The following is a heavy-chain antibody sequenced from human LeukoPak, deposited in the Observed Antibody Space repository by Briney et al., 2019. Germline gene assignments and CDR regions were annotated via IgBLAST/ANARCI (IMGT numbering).Heavy chain of an antibody. CDR1: GFTVSSNY. D-gene: IGHD2-2*01. Sequence: GGSLRLSCAASGFTVSSNYMSWVRQAPGKGLEWVSVIYSGGSTYYADSVKGRFTISRDDSKNTLYLQMNSLRAEDTAVYYCARDQLVVPAAIGYYYYCGMDVWGQGTTVTVSS. V-gene: IGHV3-53*01. J-gene: IGHJ6*02. CDR2: IYSGGST. CDR3: ARDQLVVPAAIGYYYYCGMDV.